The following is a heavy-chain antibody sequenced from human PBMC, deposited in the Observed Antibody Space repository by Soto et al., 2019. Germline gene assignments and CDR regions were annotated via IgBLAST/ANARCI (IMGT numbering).Heavy chain of an antibody. Sequence: SETLSLTCTVSGGSISSYYWSWIRQPPGKGLEWIGYIYYSGSTNYNPSLKSRVTISVDTSKNQFSLKLSSVTAADTAVYYCARDRGITIFGVAPDYYGMDVWGQGTTVTVSS. J-gene: IGHJ6*02. CDR2: IYYSGST. CDR1: GGSISSYY. V-gene: IGHV4-59*01. D-gene: IGHD3-3*01. CDR3: ARDRGITIFGVAPDYYGMDV.